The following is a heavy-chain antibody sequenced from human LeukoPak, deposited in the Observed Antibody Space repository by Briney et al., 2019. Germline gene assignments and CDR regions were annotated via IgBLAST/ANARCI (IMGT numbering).Heavy chain of an antibody. Sequence: GGSLRLSCAASGFMFSSYAMNWVRQAPGRGLEWVSVIGASGGTTYYADSVRGRFTISRDNSKNTLYLQMNSLRAEDTALYYCAKGGGYSYGYYYWGQGTLVTVSS. D-gene: IGHD5-18*01. CDR2: IGASGGTT. CDR3: AKGGGYSYGYYY. CDR1: GFMFSSYA. V-gene: IGHV3-23*01. J-gene: IGHJ4*02.